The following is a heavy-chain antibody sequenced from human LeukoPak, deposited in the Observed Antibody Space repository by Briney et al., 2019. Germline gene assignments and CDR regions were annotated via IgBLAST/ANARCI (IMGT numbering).Heavy chain of an antibody. D-gene: IGHD2-2*01. V-gene: IGHV4-30-2*01. CDR2: IYHSGST. CDR3: ARQGRYCSSTSCDRGVRGAEYFQH. Sequence: SQTLSLTCTVSGGSISSGGYYWSWIRQPPGKGLEWIGYIYHSGSTYYNPSLKSRVTISVDTSKNQFSLKLSSVTAADTAVYYCARQGRYCSSTSCDRGVRGAEYFQHWGQGTLVTVSS. J-gene: IGHJ1*01. CDR1: GGSISSGGYY.